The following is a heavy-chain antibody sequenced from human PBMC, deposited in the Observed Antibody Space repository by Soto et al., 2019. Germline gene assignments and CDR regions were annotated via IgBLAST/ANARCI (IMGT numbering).Heavy chain of an antibody. CDR2: IYHSGST. CDR3: AAGGGLPRYY. J-gene: IGHJ4*02. Sequence: PSETLSLTCSVSGGSISSGGYSWSWIRQPPGKGLEWIGYIYHSGSTYYNPSLKSRVTISVDRSKNQVSLKLSAVTAADTALYSCAAGGGLPRYYWGQGTLVTVPS. CDR1: GGSISSGGYS. D-gene: IGHD5-12*01. V-gene: IGHV4-30-2*01.